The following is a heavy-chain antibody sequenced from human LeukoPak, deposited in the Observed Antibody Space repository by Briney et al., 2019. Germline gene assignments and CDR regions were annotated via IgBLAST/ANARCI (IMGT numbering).Heavy chain of an antibody. J-gene: IGHJ5*02. V-gene: IGHV1-24*01. CDR1: GNTLNELS. CDR3: VTAGYANWFDP. Sequence: ASVKVSCKVSGNTLNELSIHWVRQPAGKGLEWMGGFDPDDGKKIYAQKFQGRVALTEDTPTDTVHMELSSLISEDTAVYYCVTAGYANWFDPWGQGTLVVVSS. D-gene: IGHD2-8*01. CDR2: FDPDDGKK.